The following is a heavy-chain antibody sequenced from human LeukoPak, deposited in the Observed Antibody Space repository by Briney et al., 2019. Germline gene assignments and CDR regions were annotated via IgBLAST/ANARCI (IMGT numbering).Heavy chain of an antibody. J-gene: IGHJ4*02. CDR3: ARDYDFWSGYAPGY. CDR1: GYTFTSYD. Sequence: ASVKVSCKASGYTFTSYDINWVRQATGQGLEWMGWMNPNSGNTGYAQKFQGRVTMTRNTSISTAYMELSSLRSEDTAVYYCARDYDFWSGYAPGYWGQGTLVTVSS. V-gene: IGHV1-8*01. D-gene: IGHD3-3*01. CDR2: MNPNSGNT.